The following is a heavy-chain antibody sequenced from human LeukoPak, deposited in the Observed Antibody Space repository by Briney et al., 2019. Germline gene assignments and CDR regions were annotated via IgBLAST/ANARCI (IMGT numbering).Heavy chain of an antibody. CDR1: GGSISSYY. J-gene: IGHJ3*02. D-gene: IGHD2-2*02. CDR3: ARVGGDIVVVPAAIGAFDI. V-gene: IGHV4-59*01. CDR2: IYYSGST. Sequence: SKTLSLTCTVSGGSISSYYWSWIRQPPGKGLEWIGYIYYSGSTNYNPSLKSRVTISVDTSKNQFSLKLSSVTAADTAVYYCARVGGDIVVVPAAIGAFDIWGQGTMVTVSS.